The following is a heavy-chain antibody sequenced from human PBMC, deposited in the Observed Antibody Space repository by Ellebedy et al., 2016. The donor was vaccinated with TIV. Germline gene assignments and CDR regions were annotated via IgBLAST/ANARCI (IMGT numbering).Heavy chain of an antibody. CDR2: IYYSGST. CDR1: GGSVSSGRYY. V-gene: IGHV4-61*01. CDR3: ARAAQPNCSGGSCYRIDY. J-gene: IGHJ4*02. Sequence: MPSETLSLTCTVSGGSVSSGRYYWSWIRQPPGKGLEWVGYIYYSGSTNYNPSLKSRVTISIDTSKNQLSLRLTSVTAADTAVYYCARAAQPNCSGGSCYRIDYWGQGTLVTVSS. D-gene: IGHD2-15*01.